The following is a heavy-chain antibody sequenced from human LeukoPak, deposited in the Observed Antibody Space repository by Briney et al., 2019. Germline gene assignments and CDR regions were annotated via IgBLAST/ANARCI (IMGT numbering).Heavy chain of an antibody. CDR3: ARAPYATDAFDI. D-gene: IGHD2-2*01. CDR2: IYTSGST. V-gene: IGHV4-61*02. CDR1: GGSISSGSYY. Sequence: SETLSLTCTVSGGSISSGSYYWSWIRQPAGKGLGWIGRIYTSGSTNYNPSLKSRVTISVDTSKNQFSLKLSSVTAADTAVYYCARAPYATDAFDIWGQGTMVTVSS. J-gene: IGHJ3*02.